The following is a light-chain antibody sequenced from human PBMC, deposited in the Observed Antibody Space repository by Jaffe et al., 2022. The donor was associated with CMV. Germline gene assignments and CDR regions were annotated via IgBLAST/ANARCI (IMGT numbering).Light chain of an antibody. V-gene: IGKV3-20*01. Sequence: EIVLTQSPGTLSLSPGERATLSCRASQSVTSSYLAWFQQKPGQAPRLLIYDASTRATAIPDRFSGSGSGTDFTLTISRLEPEDFAVYYCQQYGSSPFTFGPGTKVDIK. CDR1: QSVTSSY. CDR2: DAS. CDR3: QQYGSSPFT. J-gene: IGKJ3*01.